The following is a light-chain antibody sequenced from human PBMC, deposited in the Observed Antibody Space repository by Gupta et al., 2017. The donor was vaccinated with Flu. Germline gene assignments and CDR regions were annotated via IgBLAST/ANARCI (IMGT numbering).Light chain of an antibody. Sequence: SPGQTASITCSGDKLGHKYTCWYQQKPGQSPVLVIYQDTKRPSGIPERFSGSNSGNTATLTISGTQAMDEADYYCQAWDSSTGVFGGGTRLTVL. CDR3: QAWDSSTGV. V-gene: IGLV3-1*01. J-gene: IGLJ3*02. CDR1: KLGHKY. CDR2: QDT.